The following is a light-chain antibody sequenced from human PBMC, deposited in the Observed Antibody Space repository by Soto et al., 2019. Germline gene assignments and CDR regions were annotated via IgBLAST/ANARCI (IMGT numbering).Light chain of an antibody. V-gene: IGKV3-20*01. CDR2: LAS. CDR3: QQYASSRT. Sequence: IVLTQSPGTLSLSPWERATLSCRASQSVSSNYLAWYQQKPGQAPRLLIYLASSRAPGIPDRFSGSGSGTDFTLTISRLEPEDFAVYYCQQYASSRTFGQGTKVDIK. J-gene: IGKJ1*01. CDR1: QSVSSNY.